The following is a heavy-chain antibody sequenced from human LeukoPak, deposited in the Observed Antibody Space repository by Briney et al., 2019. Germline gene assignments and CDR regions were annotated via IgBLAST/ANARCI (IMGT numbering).Heavy chain of an antibody. J-gene: IGHJ6*02. D-gene: IGHD3-3*01. CDR2: INHSGST. Sequence: SETLSLTCAVYGGSFSGYYWSWIRQPPGKGLEWIGEINHSGSTNYNPSLKSRVTISVDTSKNQFSLKLSSVTAADTAVYYCARRTGRGVVITYGMDVWGQGTTVTVSS. V-gene: IGHV4-34*01. CDR3: ARRTGRGVVITYGMDV. CDR1: GGSFSGYY.